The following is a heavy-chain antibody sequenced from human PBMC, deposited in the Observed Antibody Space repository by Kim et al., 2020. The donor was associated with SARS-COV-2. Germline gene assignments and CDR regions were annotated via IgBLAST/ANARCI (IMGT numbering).Heavy chain of an antibody. J-gene: IGHJ6*02. CDR2: ISSSSSYI. CDR1: GFTFSSYS. V-gene: IGHV3-21*01. D-gene: IGHD5-18*01. Sequence: GGSLRLSCAASGFTFSSYSMNWVRQAPGKGLEWVSSISSSSSYIYYADSVKGRFTISRDNAKNSLYLQMNSLRAEDTAVYYCARDGGGNTAMVTPAYYYGMDVWGQGTTVTVSS. CDR3: ARDGGGNTAMVTPAYYYGMDV.